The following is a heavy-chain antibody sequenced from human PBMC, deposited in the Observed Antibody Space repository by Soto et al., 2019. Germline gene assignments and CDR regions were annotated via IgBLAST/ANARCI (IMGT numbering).Heavy chain of an antibody. J-gene: IGHJ6*02. CDR2: IWYYGSKK. CDR1: GLNLSSYA. D-gene: IGHD6-13*01. CDR3: ARDSSLGGMDV. Sequence: GTRSLSCAEAGLNLSSYAIYKVRQAPGKGLEWVAVIWYYGSKKYYADSVKGRFTISRDNSKNKLYLQMNSLRAEDTAVYYCARDSSLGGMDVWGQGTTVTASS. V-gene: IGHV3-33*07.